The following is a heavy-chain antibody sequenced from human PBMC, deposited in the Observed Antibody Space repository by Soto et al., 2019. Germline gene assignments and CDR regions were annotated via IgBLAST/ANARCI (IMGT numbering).Heavy chain of an antibody. Sequence: GGSLRLSCAASGFSFSNAWMHWVRQVPGEGLEWVATISDGGTTINTADSVKGRFTVSRDDAKNTVYLQMSSLRAGDTALYYCTSVLDLDYWGQGTLVTVSS. CDR2: ISDGGTTI. D-gene: IGHD2-8*02. CDR1: GFSFSNAW. V-gene: IGHV3-74*01. CDR3: TSVLDLDY. J-gene: IGHJ4*02.